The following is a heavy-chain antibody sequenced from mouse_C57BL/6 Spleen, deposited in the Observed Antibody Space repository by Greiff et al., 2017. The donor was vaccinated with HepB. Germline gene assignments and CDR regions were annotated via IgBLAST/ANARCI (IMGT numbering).Heavy chain of an antibody. CDR3: ARRNGSSFAY. J-gene: IGHJ3*01. CDR1: GYTFTSYW. Sequence: VQLKQPGAELVKPGASVKLSCKASGYTFTSYWMHWVKQRPGQGLEWIGMIHPNSGSTNYNEKFKSKATLTVDKSSSTAYMQLSSLTSEDSAVYYCARRNGSSFAYWGQGTLVTVSA. CDR2: IHPNSGST. V-gene: IGHV1-64*01.